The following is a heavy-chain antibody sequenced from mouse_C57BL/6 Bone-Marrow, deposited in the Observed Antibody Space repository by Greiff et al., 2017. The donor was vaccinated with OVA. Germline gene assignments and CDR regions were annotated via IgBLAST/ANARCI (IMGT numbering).Heavy chain of an antibody. J-gene: IGHJ4*01. CDR2: IDPSDSET. Sequence: QVQLKQPGAELVRPGSSVKLSCKASGYTFTSYWMHWVKQRPIQGLEWIGNIDPSDSETHYNQKFKDKATLTVDKSSSIAYMQLSSLTSEDSAVYYCARRGYGSSYYYAMDYWGQGTSVTVSS. CDR1: GYTFTSYW. V-gene: IGHV1-52*01. CDR3: ARRGYGSSYYYAMDY. D-gene: IGHD1-1*01.